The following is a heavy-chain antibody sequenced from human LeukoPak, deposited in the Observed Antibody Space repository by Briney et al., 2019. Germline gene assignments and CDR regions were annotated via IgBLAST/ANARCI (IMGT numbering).Heavy chain of an antibody. CDR2: VDPEDGET. D-gene: IGHD6-13*01. J-gene: IGHJ3*02. CDR3: ATSPQYSSSWYRAFDI. CDR1: GYTFTDYY. V-gene: IGHV1-69-2*01. Sequence: ATVKISCKVSGYTFTDYYMHWVQQAPGKGLEWMVLVDPEDGETIYAEKFQGRVTITADTSTDTAYMELSSLRSEDTAVYYCATSPQYSSSWYRAFDIWGQGTMVTVSS.